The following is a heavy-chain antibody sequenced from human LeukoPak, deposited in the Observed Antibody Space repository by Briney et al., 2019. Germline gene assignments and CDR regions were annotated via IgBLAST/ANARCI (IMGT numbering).Heavy chain of an antibody. CDR2: IYSAGNT. CDR3: ARGGTPGYSSGRIDY. Sequence: GGSLRLSCVASGFTVGSNYMSWVRQAPGKGPDWVSVIYSAGNTYYADSVKGRFTISRHNSENTLYLHMNSLRVEDTAVYFCARGGTPGYSSGRIDYWGQGTLVTVSS. J-gene: IGHJ4*02. V-gene: IGHV3-66*02. D-gene: IGHD6-19*01. CDR1: GFTVGSNY.